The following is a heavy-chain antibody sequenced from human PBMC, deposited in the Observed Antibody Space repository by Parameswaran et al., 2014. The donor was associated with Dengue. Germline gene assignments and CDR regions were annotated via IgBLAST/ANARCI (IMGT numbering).Heavy chain of an antibody. J-gene: IGHJ4*02. Sequence: WVRQAPGQGLEWMGGIVPIFGTANYAQKFQGRVTITADESTSTAYMELSSLRSEDTAVYYCARSKYCSSTSCYLFDYWGQGTLVTVSS. V-gene: IGHV1-69*01. CDR2: IVPIFGTA. CDR3: ARSKYCSSTSCYLFDY. D-gene: IGHD2-2*01.